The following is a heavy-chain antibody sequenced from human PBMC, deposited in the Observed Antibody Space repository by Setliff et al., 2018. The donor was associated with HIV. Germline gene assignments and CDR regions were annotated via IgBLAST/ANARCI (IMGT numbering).Heavy chain of an antibody. CDR1: GYTFTSYA. V-gene: IGHV1-3*01. CDR3: ARGPSHSDLNWFDP. CDR2: INAGNGNT. J-gene: IGHJ5*01. D-gene: IGHD2-21*01. Sequence: ASVKVSCKASGYTFTSYAMHWVRQAPGQRLEWMGWINAGNGNTKYSQKFQGRVTITRDTSASTAYMELRSLRSDDTAVYYCARGPSHSDLNWFDPWGQGTTVTVSS.